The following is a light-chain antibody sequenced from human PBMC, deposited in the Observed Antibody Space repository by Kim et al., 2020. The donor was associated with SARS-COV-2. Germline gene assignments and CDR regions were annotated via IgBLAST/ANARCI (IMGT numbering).Light chain of an antibody. CDR1: ILRSYY. CDR3: NSRDINDNLV. V-gene: IGLV3-19*01. CDR2: GKN. Sequence: VPLVPTARIPCHGNILRSYYATWYQQKPGQAPILVIYGKNNRPSGIPDRFSGSSSGNTASLTITGTQAGDEADYYCNSRDINDNLVFGGGTQLTVL. J-gene: IGLJ2*01.